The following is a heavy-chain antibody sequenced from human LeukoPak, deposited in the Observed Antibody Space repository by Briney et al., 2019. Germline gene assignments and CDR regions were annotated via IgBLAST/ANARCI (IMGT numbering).Heavy chain of an antibody. J-gene: IGHJ4*02. CDR1: GFTFSSYS. CDR2: INSDGSST. D-gene: IGHD3-9*01. Sequence: GGSLRLSCAASGFTFSSYSMNWVRQAPGKGLVWVSRINSDGSSTSYADSVKGRFTISRDNAKNTLYLQMNSLRAEDTAVYYCARDYDILTGWDFDYWGQGTLVTVSS. V-gene: IGHV3-74*01. CDR3: ARDYDILTGWDFDY.